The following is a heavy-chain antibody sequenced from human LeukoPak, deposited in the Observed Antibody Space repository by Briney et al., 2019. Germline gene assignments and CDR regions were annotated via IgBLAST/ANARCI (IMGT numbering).Heavy chain of an antibody. D-gene: IGHD1-26*01. CDR1: GGSINSYY. J-gene: IGHJ4*02. CDR2: IYYSGST. V-gene: IGHV4-59*01. Sequence: SETLSLTCTVSGGSINSYYWSWIRQPPGKGLEWIAYIYYSGSTSYNPSLKSRVTISVDTSKNQFSLKLNSVTAAGTAMYYCARLFHPALSGNYPFDYWGQGTLVTVSS. CDR3: ARLFHPALSGNYPFDY.